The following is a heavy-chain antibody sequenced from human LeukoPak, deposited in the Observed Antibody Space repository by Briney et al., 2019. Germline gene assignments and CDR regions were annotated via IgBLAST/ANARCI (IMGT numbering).Heavy chain of an antibody. D-gene: IGHD6-25*01. Sequence: GGSLRLSCAASGFTFSSYSMNWVRQAPGKGLEWVAVISYDGSNKYYADSVKGRFTISRDNSKNTLHLQMNSLRAVDTAVYFCAKSTATTIGIPFDYWGQGTLVTVSS. CDR3: AKSTATTIGIPFDY. V-gene: IGHV3-30*18. CDR2: ISYDGSNK. J-gene: IGHJ4*02. CDR1: GFTFSSYS.